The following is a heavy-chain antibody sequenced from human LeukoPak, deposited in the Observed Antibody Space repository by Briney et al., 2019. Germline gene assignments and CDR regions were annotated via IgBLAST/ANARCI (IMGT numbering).Heavy chain of an antibody. CDR1: GFTFSSYD. CDR3: ARDREAYSSSWYGRWFDP. Sequence: GGSLRLSCAASGFTFSSYDMHWVRQATGKGLEWVSAIGTAGDTYYPGSVKGRFTISRENAKNSLYLQMNSLRAGDTAVYYCARDREAYSSSWYGRWFDPWGQGTLVTVSS. D-gene: IGHD6-13*01. V-gene: IGHV3-13*01. CDR2: IGTAGDT. J-gene: IGHJ5*02.